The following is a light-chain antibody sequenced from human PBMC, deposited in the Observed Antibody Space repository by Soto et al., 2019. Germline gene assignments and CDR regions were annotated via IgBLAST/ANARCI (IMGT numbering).Light chain of an antibody. CDR1: QSINSW. J-gene: IGKJ1*01. CDR2: DAS. CDR3: QEYNSYWT. Sequence: DIQMTQSPSTLSASVGDRVTITCRASQSINSWLAWYQQKPGKAPKLLIYDASGLESGVPSRFSGSGSGTEFTLTISSLQPDDFATYYCQEYNSYWTFGQGTKVDI. V-gene: IGKV1-5*03.